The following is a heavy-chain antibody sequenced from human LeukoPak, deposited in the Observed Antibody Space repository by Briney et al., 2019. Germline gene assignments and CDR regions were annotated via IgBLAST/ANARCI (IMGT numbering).Heavy chain of an antibody. CDR1: GFTFSTYW. CDR3: ATSLQAVVDY. CDR2: INPDGSRT. V-gene: IGHV3-74*01. J-gene: IGHJ4*02. Sequence: QPGGSLRLSCAASGFTFSTYWMHWVRQAPGKGLVWVSRINPDGSRTDYADSVKGRFTISRDNAKNTLYLQMNSLRAEDTAVYYCATSLQAVVDYWGQGTLVTVSS.